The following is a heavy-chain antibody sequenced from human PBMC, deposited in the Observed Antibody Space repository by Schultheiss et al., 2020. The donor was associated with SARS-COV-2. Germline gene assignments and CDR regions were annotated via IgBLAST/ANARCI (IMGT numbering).Heavy chain of an antibody. D-gene: IGHD6-19*01. CDR3: ARDGWRRGGWFDP. V-gene: IGHV1-2*02. J-gene: IGHJ5*02. Sequence: ASVKVSCKASGYTFTGYYMHWVRQAPGQGLEWMGWINPNSGGTNYAQKFQGRVTMTRDTSTSTVYMELSSLRSEDTAVYYCARDGWRRGGWFDPWGQGTLVTVSS. CDR2: INPNSGGT. CDR1: GYTFTGYY.